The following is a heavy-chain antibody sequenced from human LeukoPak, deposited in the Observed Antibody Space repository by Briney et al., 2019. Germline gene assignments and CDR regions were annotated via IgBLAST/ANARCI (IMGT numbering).Heavy chain of an antibody. J-gene: IGHJ6*03. CDR1: SGSFSGYY. V-gene: IGHV4-34*01. CDR3: ARVGYRSSTSCYEDMDV. Sequence: SETLSLTCAVYSGSFSGYYWSWIRQPPGKGLEWIGEINHSGSTNYNPSLKSRVTISVDTSKNQFSLKLSSVTAADTAVYYWARVGYRSSTSCYEDMDVWGKGTTVTVSS. D-gene: IGHD2-2*01. CDR2: INHSGST.